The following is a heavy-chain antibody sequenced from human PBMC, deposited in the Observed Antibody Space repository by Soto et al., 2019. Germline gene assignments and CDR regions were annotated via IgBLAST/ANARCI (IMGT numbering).Heavy chain of an antibody. D-gene: IGHD3-3*01. Sequence: GESLKISCAASGFTFSSYAMSWVRQAPGKGLEWVSAISGSGGSTYYADSVKGRFTISIDNSKNTLYLQMNSLRAEDTAVYYCAKDPFGGSDFWSGYYTEGWFDPWGQGTLVTVSS. J-gene: IGHJ5*02. CDR1: GFTFSSYA. CDR3: AKDPFGGSDFWSGYYTEGWFDP. CDR2: ISGSGGST. V-gene: IGHV3-23*01.